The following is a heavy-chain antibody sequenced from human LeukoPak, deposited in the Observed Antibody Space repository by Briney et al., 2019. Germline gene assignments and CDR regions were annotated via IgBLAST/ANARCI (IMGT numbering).Heavy chain of an antibody. CDR3: ARVLVSYQLLHDWFDP. CDR1: GGSFSGYY. D-gene: IGHD2-2*01. CDR2: INHSGST. Sequence: PSETLPLTCAVYGGSFSGYYWSWIRQPPGKGLEWIGEINHSGSTNYNPSLKSRVTISVDTSKNQFSLKLSSVTAADTAVYYCARVLVSYQLLHDWFDPWGQGTLVTVSS. V-gene: IGHV4-34*01. J-gene: IGHJ5*02.